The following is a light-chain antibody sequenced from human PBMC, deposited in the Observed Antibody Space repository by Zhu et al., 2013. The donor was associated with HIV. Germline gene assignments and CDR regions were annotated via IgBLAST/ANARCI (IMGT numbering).Light chain of an antibody. CDR2: GAS. CDR1: QSVRSNS. J-gene: IGKJ3*01. Sequence: EIVLTQSPGTLSLSPGERATLSCRASQSVRSNSLAWYQQKPGLAPRLLIYGASSRATGIPDRFSGSGSGTDFTLTISSLEPEDFAVYYCQHRSNWPLFAFGPGTKVDIK. CDR3: QHRSNWPLFA. V-gene: IGKV3D-20*02.